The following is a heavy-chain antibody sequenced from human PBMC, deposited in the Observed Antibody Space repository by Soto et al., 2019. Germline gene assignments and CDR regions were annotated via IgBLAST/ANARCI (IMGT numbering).Heavy chain of an antibody. J-gene: IGHJ3*02. CDR2: IIPIFGTA. D-gene: IGHD3-9*01. Sequence: GASVKVSCKASGGTFSSYAISWVRQAPGQGLEWMGGIIPIFGTANYAQKFQGRVTITADESTSTAYMELSSLRSEDTAVYYCARDQDILTGPGAFDIWGQGTMVTVS. CDR3: ARDQDILTGPGAFDI. V-gene: IGHV1-69*13. CDR1: GGTFSSYA.